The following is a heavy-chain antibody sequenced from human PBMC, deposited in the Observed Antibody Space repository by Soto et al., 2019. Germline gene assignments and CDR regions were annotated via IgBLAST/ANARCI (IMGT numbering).Heavy chain of an antibody. CDR1: GDSVSSNSAA. D-gene: IGHD2-2*02. CDR3: ARESRGYCSSTSCYTRLNYYGMDV. J-gene: IGHJ6*01. Sequence: PSQTLSLTCAISGDSVSSNSAAWNWIRQSPSRGLEWLGRTYYRSKWYNDYAVSVKSRITINPDTSKNQFSLQLNSVTPEDTAVYYCARESRGYCSSTSCYTRLNYYGMDVWGQGTTVTVS. V-gene: IGHV6-1*01. CDR2: TYYRSKWYN.